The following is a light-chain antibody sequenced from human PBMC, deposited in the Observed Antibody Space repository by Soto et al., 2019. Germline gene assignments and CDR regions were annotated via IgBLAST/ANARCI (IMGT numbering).Light chain of an antibody. V-gene: IGKV3-20*01. CDR3: QHYGNTPPSVT. Sequence: EFVLTQSPGTRSLSPGERATLSCRASQSVSSSYLAWYQQKPGQAPRLLIYGASSRATGIPDRFSGSGSGTDFTPPISRLEPEDFAVYYCQHYGNTPPSVTFGPGTKVDI. CDR2: GAS. J-gene: IGKJ3*01. CDR1: QSVSSSY.